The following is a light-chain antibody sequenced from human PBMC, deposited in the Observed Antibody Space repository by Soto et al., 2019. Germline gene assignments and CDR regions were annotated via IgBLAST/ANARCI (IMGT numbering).Light chain of an antibody. CDR3: QQYKSYSLT. V-gene: IGKV1-5*03. J-gene: IGKJ4*01. CDR1: QSINTW. CDR2: KAS. Sequence: DIQMTQSPSTLSASVGDRVTITCRASQSINTWLAWYQQKLGKAPKLLIQKASSLENGVPPRFSGSGSGTEFTLTISSLQTDDFATYYCQQYKSYSLTFGGGTKVEIK.